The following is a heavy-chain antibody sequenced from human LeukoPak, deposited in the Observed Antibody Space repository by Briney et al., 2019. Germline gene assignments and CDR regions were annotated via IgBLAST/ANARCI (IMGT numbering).Heavy chain of an antibody. CDR1: GYSFTSYW. Sequence: GESLKISCKGSGYSFTSYWIGWVRQMPGKGLEWMGIIYPGDSDTRYSPSFQGQVTISADKSISTAYLQWSSLKASDTAMYYCARGPPSSSHYPFDLYYYMDVWGKGTTVTVSS. CDR3: ARGPPSSSHYPFDLYYYMDV. V-gene: IGHV5-51*01. D-gene: IGHD2-15*01. J-gene: IGHJ6*03. CDR2: IYPGDSDT.